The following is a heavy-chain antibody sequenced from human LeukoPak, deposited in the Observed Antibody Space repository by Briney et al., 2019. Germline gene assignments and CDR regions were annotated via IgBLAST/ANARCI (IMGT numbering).Heavy chain of an antibody. J-gene: IGHJ4*02. CDR2: ISESGAIT. V-gene: IGHV3-23*01. D-gene: IGHD3-9*01. Sequence: GGSLRLSCAASGFTFSSYAMNWVRQAPGKGLKWVSGISESGAITHYADSVKGRFTISRDNSKTTVFLQMDSLRAEDTAVYYCAVSVRFERVWHYFNNWGQGTQVTVSS. CDR1: GFTFSSYA. CDR3: AVSVRFERVWHYFNN.